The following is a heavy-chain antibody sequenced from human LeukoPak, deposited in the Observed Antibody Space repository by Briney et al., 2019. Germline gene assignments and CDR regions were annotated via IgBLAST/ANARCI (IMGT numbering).Heavy chain of an antibody. V-gene: IGHV3-21*01. CDR2: ISSSSSYI. CDR3: ARDSGGYSPFDY. CDR1: GFTFSSYS. D-gene: IGHD3-10*01. J-gene: IGHJ4*02. Sequence: GGSLRLSCAASGFTFSSYSMNWVRQAPGKGLEWVSSISSSSSYIYYADSVKGRFTISRDNAKNSLYLQMNSLRAEDTAVYYCARDSGGYSPFDYWGQGTLVTVSS.